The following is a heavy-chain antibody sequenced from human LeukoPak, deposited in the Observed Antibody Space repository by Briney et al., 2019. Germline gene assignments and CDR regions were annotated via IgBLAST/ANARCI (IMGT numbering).Heavy chain of an antibody. V-gene: IGHV3-21*04. D-gene: IGHD6-13*01. J-gene: IGHJ4*02. Sequence: PGGSLRLFCAASGFTLSSYSMNWVRQAPGKGLEWVSSISSSSSYRYYADSVKGRFTISRDNAKNSLYLQMNSLRAEDTALYYCAKGLAAGTDKEFDDWGQGTLVTVSS. CDR2: ISSSSSYR. CDR3: AKGLAAGTDKEFDD. CDR1: GFTLSSYS.